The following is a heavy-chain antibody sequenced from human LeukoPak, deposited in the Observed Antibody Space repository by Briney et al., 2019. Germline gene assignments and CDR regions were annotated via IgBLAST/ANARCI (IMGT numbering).Heavy chain of an antibody. CDR2: IIPIFGTA. CDR3: ASLGGSRASGAFDI. Sequence: GASVKVSCKASGGTFSSYAISWVRQAPGQGLEWMGGIIPIFGTANYAQKFQGRVTITADESTSTAYMELSSLRSEDTAVYYCASLGGSRASGAFDIWGQGTMVTVSS. CDR1: GGTFSSYA. V-gene: IGHV1-69*13. J-gene: IGHJ3*02. D-gene: IGHD3-16*01.